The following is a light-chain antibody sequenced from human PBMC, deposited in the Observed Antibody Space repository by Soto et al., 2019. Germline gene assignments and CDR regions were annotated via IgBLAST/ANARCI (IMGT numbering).Light chain of an antibody. CDR2: EGS. CDR1: SSDVGSYNL. V-gene: IGLV2-23*01. Sequence: QAVVTQPASVSGSPGQSITISCTGTSSDVGSYNLVSWYQQHPGKAPKLMIYEGSKRPSGVSNRFSGSKSGNTASLTISGLQAEDEGDYYCCSYAGNSNVVFGGGTKLTVL. CDR3: CSYAGNSNVV. J-gene: IGLJ2*01.